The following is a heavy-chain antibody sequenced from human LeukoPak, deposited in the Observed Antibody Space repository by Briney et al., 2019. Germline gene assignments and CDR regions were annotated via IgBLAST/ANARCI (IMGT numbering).Heavy chain of an antibody. Sequence: ASVKVSCKVSGYTLTELSMHWVRQAPGKGLKWMGGLDPEDGETIYAQKFQGRVTMTEDTSTDTAYMELSSLRSEDTAVYYCATRVEGPNLAYCGGDCYARGAFDIWGQGTMVTVSS. CDR1: GYTLTELS. CDR3: ATRVEGPNLAYCGGDCYARGAFDI. J-gene: IGHJ3*02. CDR2: LDPEDGET. V-gene: IGHV1-24*01. D-gene: IGHD2-21*02.